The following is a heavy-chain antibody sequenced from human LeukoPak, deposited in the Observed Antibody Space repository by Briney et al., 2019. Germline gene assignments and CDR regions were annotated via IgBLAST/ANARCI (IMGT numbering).Heavy chain of an antibody. CDR1: GFTFSSYA. Sequence: PGRSLRLSCAASGFTFSSYAMHWVRQAPGKGLEWVAVISYDGSNKYYADSVKGRFTISRDNSKNTLYLQMNSLRAEDTAVYYCARELNFDWLFHDAFDIWGQGTMVTVSS. V-gene: IGHV3-30*04. J-gene: IGHJ3*02. CDR2: ISYDGSNK. CDR3: ARELNFDWLFHDAFDI. D-gene: IGHD3-9*01.